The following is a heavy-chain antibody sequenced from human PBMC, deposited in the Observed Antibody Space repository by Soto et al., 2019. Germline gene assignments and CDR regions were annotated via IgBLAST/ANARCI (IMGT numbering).Heavy chain of an antibody. Sequence: PGGSLRLSCAASGLIFSDYYMTWILQAPGKGLEWVAYIGSKDGSKYYTDSVKGGFTISRDNAKNSLHLQMNSLRVQATAVYYSAGGYYDGQPKWFDPWAQGALVPVSS. CDR3: AGGYYDGQPKWFDP. V-gene: IGHV3-11*01. D-gene: IGHD3-3*01. CDR1: GLIFSDYY. J-gene: IGHJ5*02. CDR2: IGSKDGSK.